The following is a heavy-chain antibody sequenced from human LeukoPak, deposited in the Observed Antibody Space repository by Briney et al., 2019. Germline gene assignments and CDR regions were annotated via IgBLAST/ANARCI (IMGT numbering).Heavy chain of an antibody. V-gene: IGHV3-21*01. Sequence: PXGSLXLXCAASGFTFSSYSMNWVRQAPGKGLEGVSSISGNSIYIYYADSVKGRFTISRDNAKNSLYLQMSSLRVADTAVYYCASFETVAAYPFDYWGQGTLVTVSS. CDR2: ISGNSIYI. J-gene: IGHJ4*02. D-gene: IGHD6-19*01. CDR1: GFTFSSYS. CDR3: ASFETVAAYPFDY.